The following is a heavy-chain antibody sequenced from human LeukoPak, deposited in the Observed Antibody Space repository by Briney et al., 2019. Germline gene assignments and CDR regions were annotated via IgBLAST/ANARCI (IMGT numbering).Heavy chain of an antibody. CDR2: IIPIFGTA. Sequence: SVNVSFKASGGTFSSYAISWVRQAPGQGLEWMGGIIPIFGTANYAQKFQGRVTITADESTSTAYMELSSLRSEDTAVYYCARPSSGWYAPYYYGMDVWGQGTTVTVSS. CDR1: GGTFSSYA. CDR3: ARPSSGWYAPYYYGMDV. D-gene: IGHD6-19*01. J-gene: IGHJ6*02. V-gene: IGHV1-69*13.